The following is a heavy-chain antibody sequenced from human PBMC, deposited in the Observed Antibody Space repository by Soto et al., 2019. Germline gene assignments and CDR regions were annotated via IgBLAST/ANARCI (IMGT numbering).Heavy chain of an antibody. J-gene: IGHJ4*02. Sequence: EVQLLESGGGLVQPGGSLRLSCAASGFTFSNYAMSWVRQAPGKGLEWVSGISDSGGNTYYADSVKGRFSISRDNSKNTLYLQMNNLRAEDTALYYCADGGEWSFNFVYWGQGTLVTVSS. CDR3: ADGGEWSFNFVY. V-gene: IGHV3-23*01. CDR1: GFTFSNYA. D-gene: IGHD3-3*01. CDR2: ISDSGGNT.